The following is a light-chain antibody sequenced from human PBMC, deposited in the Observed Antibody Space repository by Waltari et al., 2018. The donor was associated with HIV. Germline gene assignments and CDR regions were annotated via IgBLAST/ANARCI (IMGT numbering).Light chain of an antibody. V-gene: IGLV2-8*01. Sequence: QSALTQPPSASGSPGQSVTISCTGTSNDVGAYNYVSWYQQHPGKAPKLLIYDVTTRPSGVPDRFSGSKSGNTASLTISGLQAEDDGHYYCASYVNNCVVVFGGGTKLTVL. CDR2: DVT. CDR3: ASYVNNCVVV. CDR1: SNDVGAYNY. J-gene: IGLJ2*01.